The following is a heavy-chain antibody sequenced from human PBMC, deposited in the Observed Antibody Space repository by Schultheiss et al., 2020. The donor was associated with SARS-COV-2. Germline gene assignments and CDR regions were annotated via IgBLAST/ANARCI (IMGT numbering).Heavy chain of an antibody. Sequence: SETLSLTCTVSGGSISSYYWSWIRQPPGKGLEWIGEINHSGSTNYNPSLKSRVTISVDTSKNQFSLKLSSVTAADTAVYYCARLNEDDSSGWYFDYWGQGTLVTVSS. J-gene: IGHJ4*02. CDR1: GGSISSYY. V-gene: IGHV4-34*01. D-gene: IGHD6-19*01. CDR2: INHSGST. CDR3: ARLNEDDSSGWYFDY.